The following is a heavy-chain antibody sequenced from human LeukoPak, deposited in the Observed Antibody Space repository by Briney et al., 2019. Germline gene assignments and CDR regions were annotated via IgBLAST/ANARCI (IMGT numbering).Heavy chain of an antibody. Sequence: SVKVSCKASGGTFSSYAISWVRQAPGQGLKWMGRIIPILGIANYAQKFQGRVTITADKSTSTAYMELSSLRSEDTAVYYCARSVPLGAFDIWGQGTMVTVSS. CDR2: IIPILGIA. D-gene: IGHD7-27*01. CDR3: ARSVPLGAFDI. J-gene: IGHJ3*02. CDR1: GGTFSSYA. V-gene: IGHV1-69*04.